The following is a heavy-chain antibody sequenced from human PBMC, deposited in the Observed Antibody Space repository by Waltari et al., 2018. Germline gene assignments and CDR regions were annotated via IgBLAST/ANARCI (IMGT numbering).Heavy chain of an antibody. J-gene: IGHJ4*02. Sequence: EVQLVESGGGLVQPGGSLRLSCAASVFTFSSYWMRWVRQAPGKGLEWVANIKQDGSEKYYVDSVKGRFTISRDNAKNSLYLQMNSLRAEDTAVYYCARVRGGFDYWGQGTLVTVSS. V-gene: IGHV3-7*01. D-gene: IGHD2-15*01. CDR1: VFTFSSYW. CDR2: IKQDGSEK. CDR3: ARVRGGFDY.